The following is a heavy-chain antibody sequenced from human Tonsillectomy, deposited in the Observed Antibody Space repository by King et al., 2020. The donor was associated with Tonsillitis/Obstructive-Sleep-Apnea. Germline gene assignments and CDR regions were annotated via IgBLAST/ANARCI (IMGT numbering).Heavy chain of an antibody. D-gene: IGHD1-1*01. Sequence: VQLVESGGGLVQPGGSLRLSCAASGFTFSNYAMNWVRQAPGKGLEWVSIISGSGIITYHADSVKGRFTISRDNSKNTVYLQMNSLRAEDTAVYYCTKGWKWRFGRVPLDYYNGMDVWGQGTTVIVSS. CDR1: GFTFSNYA. CDR2: ISGSGIIT. J-gene: IGHJ6*02. V-gene: IGHV3-23*04. CDR3: TKGWKWRFGRVPLDYYNGMDV.